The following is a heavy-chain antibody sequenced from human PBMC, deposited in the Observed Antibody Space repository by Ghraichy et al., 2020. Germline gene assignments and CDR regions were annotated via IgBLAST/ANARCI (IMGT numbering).Heavy chain of an antibody. Sequence: SETLSLTCTVSGGSISSSSYYWGWIRQPPGKGLEWIGSIYYSGSTYYNPSLKSRVTISVDTSKNQFSLKLSSVTAADTAVYYCARSRRDYGVPPYYMDVWGKGTTVTVSS. V-gene: IGHV4-39*01. CDR3: ARSRRDYGVPPYYMDV. CDR1: GGSISSSSYY. J-gene: IGHJ6*03. CDR2: IYYSGST. D-gene: IGHD3-16*01.